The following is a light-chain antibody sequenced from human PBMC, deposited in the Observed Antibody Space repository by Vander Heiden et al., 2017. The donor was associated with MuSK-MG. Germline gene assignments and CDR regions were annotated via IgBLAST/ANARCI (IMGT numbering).Light chain of an antibody. CDR1: RSISSW. J-gene: IGKJ2*01. CDR3: QQYNSYSYT. V-gene: IGKV1-5*01. CDR2: DAS. Sequence: DIQMTQSPSTLSASVGDRVTITCRASRSISSWLAWYQQKPGKAPKLLIYDASSLESGVPSRFSGSGSGTEFTLTISSLQPDDFATYYCQQYNSYSYTFGQGTKLXIK.